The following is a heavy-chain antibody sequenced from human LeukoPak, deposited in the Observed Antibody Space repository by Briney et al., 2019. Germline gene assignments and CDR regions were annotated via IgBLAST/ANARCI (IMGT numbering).Heavy chain of an antibody. CDR2: ISSSSSYI. J-gene: IGHJ6*03. D-gene: IGHD1/OR15-1a*01. CDR1: GFTFSSYS. CDR3: AKDHRELDQGGSYYYYYMDA. V-gene: IGHV3-21*01. Sequence: PGGSLRLSCAASGFTFSSYSMNWVRQAPGKGLEWVSSISSSSSYIYYADSVKGRFTISRDNSKNTLYLQMNSLRAEDTAVYYCAKDHRELDQGGSYYYYYMDAWGKGTTVTVSS.